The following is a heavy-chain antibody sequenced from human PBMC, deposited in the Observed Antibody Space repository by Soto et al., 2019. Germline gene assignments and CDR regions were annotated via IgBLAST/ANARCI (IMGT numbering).Heavy chain of an antibody. J-gene: IGHJ6*02. Sequence: EVQLVESGGGLVQPGRSLRLSCAASGFTFDDYAMHWVRQAPGKGLEWVSGITWNRGNIGYADSVKGRFTICRDNAKNSLYLRVNILRARDTALDYCGKDMSNSWSFCHDGMDVWGHGTTVTVS. V-gene: IGHV3-9*01. D-gene: IGHD6-13*01. CDR3: GKDMSNSWSFCHDGMDV. CDR2: ITWNRGNI. CDR1: GFTFDDYA.